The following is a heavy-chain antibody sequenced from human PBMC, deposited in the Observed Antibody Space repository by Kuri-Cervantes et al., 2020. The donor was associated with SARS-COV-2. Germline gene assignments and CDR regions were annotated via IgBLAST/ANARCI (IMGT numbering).Heavy chain of an antibody. V-gene: IGHV4-34*01. CDR1: GGSFSGYY. Sequence: ESLKISCAVYGGSFSGYYWSWIRQPPGKGLEWIGEINHSGSTNYNPSLKSRVPISVDTSKNQFSLKLSSVTAADTAVYYCARHRWFDPWGQGTLVTVSS. CDR2: INHSGST. D-gene: IGHD1-14*01. J-gene: IGHJ5*02. CDR3: ARHRWFDP.